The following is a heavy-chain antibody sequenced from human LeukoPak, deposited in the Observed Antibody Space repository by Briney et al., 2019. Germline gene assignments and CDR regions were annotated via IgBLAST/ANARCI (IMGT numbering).Heavy chain of an antibody. V-gene: IGHV4-34*01. D-gene: IGHD3-3*01. CDR2: INHSGST. CDR1: GGSFSGYY. J-gene: IGHJ4*02. Sequence: SETLSLPCAVYGGSFSGYYWSWIRQPPGKGLEWIGEINHSGSTNYNPSLKSRVTISVDTSKNQFSLKLSSVTAADTAVYYCARGRWGTTIFHFDYWGQGTLVTVSS. CDR3: ARGRWGTTIFHFDY.